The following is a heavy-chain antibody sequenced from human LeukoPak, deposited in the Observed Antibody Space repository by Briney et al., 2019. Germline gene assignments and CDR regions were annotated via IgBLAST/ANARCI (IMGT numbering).Heavy chain of an antibody. CDR3: ANSFLDLYYYYGMDV. CDR1: GFSFSDHY. J-gene: IGHJ6*02. V-gene: IGHV3-72*01. D-gene: IGHD3/OR15-3a*01. Sequence: GGSLRLSCAGSGFSFSDHYIDWVRQAPGKGPEWIGRTRNKVNSDTTEYAASVKGRFSISRDDSKNSLFLQMNSLRAEDTAVYYCANSFLDLYYYYGMDVWGQGTTVTVSS. CDR2: TRNKVNSDTT.